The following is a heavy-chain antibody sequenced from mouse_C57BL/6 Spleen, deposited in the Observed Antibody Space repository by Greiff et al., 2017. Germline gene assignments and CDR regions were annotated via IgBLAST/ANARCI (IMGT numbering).Heavy chain of an antibody. CDR3: ARPTGSYYYAMDY. J-gene: IGHJ4*01. CDR1: GYTFTSYT. CDR2: INPSSGYT. D-gene: IGHD4-1*01. V-gene: IGHV1-4*01. Sequence: QVQLKQSGAELARPGASVKMSCKASGYTFTSYTMHWVKRRPGQGLEWIGYINPSSGYTKYNQKFKDKATLTADKSSSTAYMQLSSLTSEDSAVYYCARPTGSYYYAMDYWGQGTSVTVSS.